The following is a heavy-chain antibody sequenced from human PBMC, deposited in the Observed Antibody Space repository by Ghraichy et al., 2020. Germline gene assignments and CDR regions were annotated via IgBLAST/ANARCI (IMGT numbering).Heavy chain of an antibody. V-gene: IGHV4-39*07. Sequence: SETLSLTCTVSGDSISSIGYYWGWIRQPPGKGLEWIASAHYGATTYYKPSLKSRVTISVDTSKNHLSLKLSSVTAADTAVYFCARQRANYGEWAFDIWGQVTMVTVSS. CDR1: GDSISSIGYY. J-gene: IGHJ3*02. CDR2: AHYGATT. CDR3: ARQRANYGEWAFDI. D-gene: IGHD4-17*01.